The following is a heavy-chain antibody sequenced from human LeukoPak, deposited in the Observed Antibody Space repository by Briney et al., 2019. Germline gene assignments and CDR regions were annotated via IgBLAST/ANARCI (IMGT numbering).Heavy chain of an antibody. D-gene: IGHD5-12*01. CDR2: INHSGST. CDR3: ARGPRIVATINKGINGH. CDR1: GGSFSGYY. Sequence: SETLSLTCAVYGGSFSGYYWSWIRQPPGKGLEWIGGINHSGSTNYNPSLKSRVTISVDTSKNQFSLKLSSVTAADTAVYYCARGPRIVATINKGINGHWGQGTLVTVSS. J-gene: IGHJ4*02. V-gene: IGHV4-34*01.